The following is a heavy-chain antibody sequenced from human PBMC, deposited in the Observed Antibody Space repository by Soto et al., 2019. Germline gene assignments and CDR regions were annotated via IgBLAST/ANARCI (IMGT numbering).Heavy chain of an antibody. CDR2: ISAYNGNT. D-gene: IGHD3-3*01. J-gene: IGHJ4*02. Sequence: ASVKVSCKASGYTFTSYGISWVRQAPGQGLEWMGWISAYNGNTNYAQKLQGRVTMTKDTSTSTAYKELRSLRSDDTAVYYCARRRPRGTYYDFHDYWGQGTLVTVSS. CDR3: ARRRPRGTYYDFHDY. CDR1: GYTFTSYG. V-gene: IGHV1-18*01.